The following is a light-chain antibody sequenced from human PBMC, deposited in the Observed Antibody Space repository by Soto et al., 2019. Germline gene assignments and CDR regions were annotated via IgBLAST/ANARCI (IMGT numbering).Light chain of an antibody. CDR2: DAS. CDR3: QQYDNLPYT. Sequence: DIQMTQSPSSLSASVGDRVTITCQASQDISIYLNWYQQKPGKAPKLLIYDASNLETGVPSRFSGRGSWTDFTFTISSLQPEDIATYYCQQYDNLPYTFGQGTKLEIK. J-gene: IGKJ2*01. CDR1: QDISIY. V-gene: IGKV1-33*01.